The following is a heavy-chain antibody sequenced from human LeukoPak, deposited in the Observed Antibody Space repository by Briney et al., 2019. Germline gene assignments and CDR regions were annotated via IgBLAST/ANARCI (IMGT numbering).Heavy chain of an antibody. CDR2: INPNSGGT. Sequence: VASVKVSCKASGYTFTGYYMHWVRQAPGQGLEWMGWINPNSGGTNYAQKFQGRVTMTRDTSISTAYMELSRLRSDDTAVYYCARDLGSSPSNYYYGMDVWGQGTTVTVSS. J-gene: IGHJ6*02. D-gene: IGHD6-6*01. CDR3: ARDLGSSPSNYYYGMDV. CDR1: GYTFTGYY. V-gene: IGHV1-2*02.